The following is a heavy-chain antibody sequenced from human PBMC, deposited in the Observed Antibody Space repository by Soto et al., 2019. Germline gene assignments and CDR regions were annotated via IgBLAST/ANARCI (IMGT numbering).Heavy chain of an antibody. CDR1: GGTFSSYA. V-gene: IGHV1-69*01. CDR2: IIPIFGTA. Sequence: QVQLVQSGAEVKKPGSSVKVSCKASGGTFSSYAISWVRQAPGQGLEWMGGIIPIFGTANYAQKFQGRVTITADESTSTAYMGLSSLRSEDTAVYYCARGRAAAGPIYYYYYGMDVWGQGTTVTVSS. J-gene: IGHJ6*02. CDR3: ARGRAAAGPIYYYYYGMDV. D-gene: IGHD6-13*01.